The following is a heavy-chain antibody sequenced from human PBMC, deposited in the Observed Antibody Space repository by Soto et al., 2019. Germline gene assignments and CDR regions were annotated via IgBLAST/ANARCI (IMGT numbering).Heavy chain of an antibody. CDR2: IIPTFGTA. J-gene: IGHJ6*02. V-gene: IGHV1-69*13. Sequence: SVKVSCKASGGTFSSYAISWVRQAPGQGLEWMGGIIPTFGTANYAQKFQGRVTITADESTSTAYMELSSLRSEDTAVYYCARDLEAVAGPGNYYYGMDVWGQGTTVTVSS. CDR1: GGTFSSYA. CDR3: ARDLEAVAGPGNYYYGMDV. D-gene: IGHD6-19*01.